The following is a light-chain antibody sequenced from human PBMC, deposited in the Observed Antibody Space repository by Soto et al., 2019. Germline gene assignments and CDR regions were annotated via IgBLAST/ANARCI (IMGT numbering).Light chain of an antibody. Sequence: DIQMTQSPSSVHASGGARLTSTCSASQGIASWLAWYQQKGGKXXKXXIFAASSLQSGVPSRFRGSGCGTDITITINSLKTEDGETDYGQQANCFPYTFGQGTKVDIK. CDR2: AAS. CDR3: QQANCFPYT. V-gene: IGKV1D-12*01. J-gene: IGKJ2*01. CDR1: QGIASW.